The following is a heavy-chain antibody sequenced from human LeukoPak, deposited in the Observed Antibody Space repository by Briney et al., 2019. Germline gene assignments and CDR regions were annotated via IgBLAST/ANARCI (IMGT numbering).Heavy chain of an antibody. CDR2: IIPIFGTA. V-gene: IGHV1-69*13. Sequence: SVKVSCKASGGTFNSYAISWVRQAPGQGLEWMGGIIPIFGTANYAQKFQGRVTITADESTSTAYMELSSLRSEDTAVYYCATVGSTDSSGYYYAHYWGQGTLVTVSS. D-gene: IGHD3-22*01. CDR3: ATVGSTDSSGYYYAHY. J-gene: IGHJ4*02. CDR1: GGTFNSYA.